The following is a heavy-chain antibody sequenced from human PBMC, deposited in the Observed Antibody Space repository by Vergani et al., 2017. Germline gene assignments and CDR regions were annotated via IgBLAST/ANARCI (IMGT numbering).Heavy chain of an antibody. J-gene: IGHJ5*02. CDR2: IYSGDET. V-gene: IGHV3-66*02. CDR1: GSTVSGNY. CDR3: ARGNYYGSGTYVDP. Sequence: ELQLVEPGGGLVKPGGSLRLPSAASGSTVSGNYMTWVRQAPGKGLEWVSHIYSGDETYYADSVKGRVTISRDTSKNTLHLQINNLRVEDTAVYYCARGNYYGSGTYVDPWGQGTLVTVSS. D-gene: IGHD3-10*01.